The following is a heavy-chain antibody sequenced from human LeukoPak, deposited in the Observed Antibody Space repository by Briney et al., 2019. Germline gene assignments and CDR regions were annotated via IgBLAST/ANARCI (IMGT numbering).Heavy chain of an antibody. J-gene: IGHJ4*02. V-gene: IGHV1-2*02. CDR2: INPNSGGT. D-gene: IGHD3-10*01. Sequence: GASGKVSCKASGYTFTGYYMHWVRQAPGQGLEWMGWINPNSGGTNYAQKFQGRVTMTRDTSISTAYMELSRLRSDDTAVYYCAREVKGYGSGSYDYWGQGTLVTVSS. CDR3: AREVKGYGSGSYDY. CDR1: GYTFTGYY.